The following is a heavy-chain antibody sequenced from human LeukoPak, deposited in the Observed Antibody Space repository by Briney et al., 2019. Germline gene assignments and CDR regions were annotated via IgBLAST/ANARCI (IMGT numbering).Heavy chain of an antibody. V-gene: IGHV3-66*01. D-gene: IGHD3-10*02. J-gene: IGHJ4*02. CDR3: ARGRGNYYVSFDY. Sequence: PGGSLRLSCGAAGVTVSSNYMSWGRQAPGKGLEWVSVIYSGGSTYYADAVKGRVTISRDNSKNTLYLQMNSLRAEDTAVYYCARGRGNYYVSFDYWGQGTLVTVSS. CDR2: IYSGGST. CDR1: GVTVSSNY.